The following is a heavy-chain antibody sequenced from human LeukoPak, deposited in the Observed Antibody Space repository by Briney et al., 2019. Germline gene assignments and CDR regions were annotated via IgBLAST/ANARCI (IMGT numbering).Heavy chain of an antibody. CDR2: INHSGST. V-gene: IGHV4-34*01. CDR3: ARGRWLQGKYYFDY. CDR1: GGSFSGYY. D-gene: IGHD5-12*01. Sequence: SETLSLTCAVYGGSFSGYYWSWIRQPPGKGLEWIGEINHSGSTNYNPSLKSRVTISVDTSKNQFSLKLSSVTAADTAVYYCARGRWLQGKYYFDYWGQGTLVTVSS. J-gene: IGHJ4*02.